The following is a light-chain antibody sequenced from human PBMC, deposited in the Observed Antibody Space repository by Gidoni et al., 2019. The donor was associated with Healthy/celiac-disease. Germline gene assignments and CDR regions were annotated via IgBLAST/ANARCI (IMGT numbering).Light chain of an antibody. CDR3: QQYNNWPPT. V-gene: IGKV3-15*01. CDR2: GAS. CDR1: QSVSSN. Sequence: EIVMTHSPATLSVSPGERATLSCRASQSVSSNLAWYQQKPGQAPRLLIYGASTRATGTPARFSGSGSGTEFTLPISSLQSEDFAVYYCQQYNNWPPTFGQGTKVEIK. J-gene: IGKJ1*01.